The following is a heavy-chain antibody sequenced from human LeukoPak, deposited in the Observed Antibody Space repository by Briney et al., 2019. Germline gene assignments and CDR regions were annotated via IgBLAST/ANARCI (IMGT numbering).Heavy chain of an antibody. CDR2: IRSKAYGGTT. CDR1: GFTFGDYA. V-gene: IGHV3-49*04. CDR3: TLSVRAHCYYYGMDV. Sequence: GGSLRLSCTASGFTFGDYAMAWVRQAPGKGLEWVGFIRSKAYGGTTEYAASVKGRFSISGDDSKNIAYLQMNSLKTEDTAVYYCTLSVRAHCYYYGMDVWGQGTTVTVSS. J-gene: IGHJ6*02.